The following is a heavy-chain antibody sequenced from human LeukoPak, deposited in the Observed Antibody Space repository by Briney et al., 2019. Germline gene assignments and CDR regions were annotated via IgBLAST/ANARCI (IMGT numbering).Heavy chain of an antibody. J-gene: IGHJ4*02. CDR3: ARSLEPGIAAAPDY. D-gene: IGHD6-13*01. CDR1: GYTFTSYD. CDR2: MNPNSGNT. Sequence: ASVKVSCKASGYTFTSYDINWVRQATGQGLEWMGWMNPNSGNTGYAQKFQGRVTMTRNTSISTAYMELSSLRSEDTAVYYCARSLEPGIAAAPDYWGQGTLVTVSS. V-gene: IGHV1-8*01.